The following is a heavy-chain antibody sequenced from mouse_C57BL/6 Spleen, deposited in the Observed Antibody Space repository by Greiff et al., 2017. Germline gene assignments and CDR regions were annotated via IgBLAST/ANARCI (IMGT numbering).Heavy chain of an antibody. V-gene: IGHV1-81*01. J-gene: IGHJ3*01. CDR1: GYTFTSYG. Sequence: VQRVESGAELARPGASVKLSCKASGYTFTSYGISWVKQRTGQGLEWIGEIYPRSGNTYYNEKFKGKATLTADKSSSTAYMELRSLTSEDSAVYFCARTGPFAYWGQGTLVTVSA. D-gene: IGHD4-1*01. CDR3: ARTGPFAY. CDR2: IYPRSGNT.